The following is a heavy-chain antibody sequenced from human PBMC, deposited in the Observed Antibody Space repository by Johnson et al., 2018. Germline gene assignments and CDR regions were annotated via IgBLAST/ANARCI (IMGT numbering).Heavy chain of an antibody. CDR2: IYSSGRT. CDR3: ARDRVGSGLSH. V-gene: IGHV4-59*01. CDR1: GGSISNYY. D-gene: IGHD6-19*01. Sequence: QVQLQESGPGLVKPSETXSLTCTVSGGSISNYYWSWIRPPPGKGLEWIGYIYSSGRTKYNPSLKSRVTISVDTSKNQSSLKLSAVTAADTAVYYRARDRVGSGLSHWGQGTLVTVSS. J-gene: IGHJ4*02.